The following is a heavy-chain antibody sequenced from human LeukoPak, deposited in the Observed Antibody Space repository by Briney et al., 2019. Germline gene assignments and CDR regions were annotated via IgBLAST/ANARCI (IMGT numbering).Heavy chain of an antibody. CDR2: ISSSSSYI. CDR1: GFTFSSYS. J-gene: IGHJ4*02. CDR3: AVGYTSGWYYFDY. V-gene: IGHV3-21*01. Sequence: GGSLRLSCAASGFTFSSYSMNWVRQAPGKGLEWVSSISSSSSYIYYADSVKGRFTISRDNAKNSLYLQMNSLRVEDTAVYYCAVGYTSGWYYFDYWGQGTLVTVSS. D-gene: IGHD6-19*01.